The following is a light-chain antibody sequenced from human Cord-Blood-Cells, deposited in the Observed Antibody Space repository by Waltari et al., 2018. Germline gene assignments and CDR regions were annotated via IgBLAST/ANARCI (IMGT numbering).Light chain of an antibody. J-gene: IGLJ3*02. CDR2: DVS. CDR3: SSYTSGSTLV. Sequence: SALTQPASVSGSTGQSITISCTRTSSDGGGYNYVSWYQQHPGKATKLMIYDVSNRPAGFSNRFAGSKSGNTASLTISGSQAEEEADYYCSSYTSGSTLVFDGGTKLTVL. V-gene: IGLV2-14*03. CDR1: SSDGGGYNY.